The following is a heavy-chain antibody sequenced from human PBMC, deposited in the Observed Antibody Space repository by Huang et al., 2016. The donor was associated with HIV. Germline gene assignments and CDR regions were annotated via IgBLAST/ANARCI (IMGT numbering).Heavy chain of an antibody. J-gene: IGHJ6*02. CDR1: GGSISSSSYY. Sequence: LQLQESGPGLVKSSETLSLICTVSGGSISSSSYYWGWIRQPPGKGPEWIGSIYYSGNTYYNPPLKSRVTISGDTSKNQFSLKVNSVTAADTAVYYCARHGRVAGHYYNNMDVWGRGTTVIVSS. V-gene: IGHV4-39*01. D-gene: IGHD6-19*01. CDR2: IYYSGNT. CDR3: ARHGRVAGHYYNNMDV.